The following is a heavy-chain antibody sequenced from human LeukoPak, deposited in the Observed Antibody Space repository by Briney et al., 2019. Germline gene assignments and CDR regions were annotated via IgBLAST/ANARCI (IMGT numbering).Heavy chain of an antibody. Sequence: GGSLRLSCAASGFTVSSNYMSWVRQAPGKGLELVARIKNKPDGGTSDYTAPVKGRFTISRDDSKSIAYLQMNSLKTEDTAVYYCTRDQTPYYWGQGTLVTVSS. J-gene: IGHJ4*02. CDR1: GFTVSSNY. CDR3: TRDQTPYY. CDR2: IKNKPDGGTS. V-gene: IGHV3-15*01.